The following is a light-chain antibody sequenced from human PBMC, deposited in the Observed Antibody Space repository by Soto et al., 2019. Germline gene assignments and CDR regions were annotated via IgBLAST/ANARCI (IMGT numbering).Light chain of an antibody. CDR1: QTISSW. CDR2: KAS. V-gene: IGKV1-5*03. J-gene: IGKJ2*01. Sequence: DIQMTQSPSTLSASVGDRVSITCRASQTISSWLAWYQQKPGKAPKLLIYKASSLESGVPSRFSGRGSGTEFTLTISSLQPDDFATYYCQQYNGYSTWTFGQGTKVVIK. CDR3: QQYNGYSTWT.